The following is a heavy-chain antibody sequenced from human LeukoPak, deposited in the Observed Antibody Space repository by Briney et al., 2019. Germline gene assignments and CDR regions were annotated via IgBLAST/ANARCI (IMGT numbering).Heavy chain of an antibody. V-gene: IGHV4-34*01. CDR2: INHSGSI. CDR3: ARGKYDSGGYYLDY. J-gene: IGHJ4*02. CDR1: GFTFGDYA. Sequence: PGGSLRLSCTASGFTFGDYAMSWIRQPPGKGLTWIGEINHSGSINYNPSLKSRVTISLDTSKSQFSLKLSSVTAADTAVYYCARGKYDSGGYYLDYWGQGTLVTVSS. D-gene: IGHD3-22*01.